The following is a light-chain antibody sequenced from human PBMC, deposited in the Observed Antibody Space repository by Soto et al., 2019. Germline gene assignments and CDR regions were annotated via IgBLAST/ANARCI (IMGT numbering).Light chain of an antibody. CDR2: DAS. J-gene: IGKJ2*03. CDR1: QSITTY. V-gene: IGKV3-11*01. CDR3: QQRSSGYS. Sequence: DIVLTQSPATLSLSPGETATLSCRASQSITTYLAWYQQRPGQAPRVLIYDASNRATGIPARFSGSGSGTDFTLTISSLEPEDFAVYYCQQRSSGYSFGQGTRLDIK.